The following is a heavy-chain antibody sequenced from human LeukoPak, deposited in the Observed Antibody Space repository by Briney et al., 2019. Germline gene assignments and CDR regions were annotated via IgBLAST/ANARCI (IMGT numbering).Heavy chain of an antibody. CDR3: ARRSGTGVGAYYYNGMDV. V-gene: IGHV1-18*01. CDR2: ISAYNGNT. D-gene: IGHD7-27*01. Sequence: ASVKVSCKAFGYTFTSYGITWVRQAPGQGLEWMGWISAYNGNTNYAQNLQGRVTKTTDASTSTAYMELRSLRSDDTAVYYCARRSGTGVGAYYYNGMDVWGQGTTVTVSS. J-gene: IGHJ6*02. CDR1: GYTFTSYG.